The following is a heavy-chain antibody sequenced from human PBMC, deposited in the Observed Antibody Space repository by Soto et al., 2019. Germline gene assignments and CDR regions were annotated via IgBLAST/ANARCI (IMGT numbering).Heavy chain of an antibody. D-gene: IGHD3-16*01. CDR1: GDSMNSYY. CDR3: ARVGAASRNYYYYGVNV. V-gene: IGHV4-59*01. CDR2: IYYSGST. Sequence: SETLSLTCTVSGDSMNSYYWSWIRQSPGKGLEWVGYIYYSGSTHYNPSLKSRVTISLDTSKKQFSLRVTSVTAADTAIYYCARVGAASRNYYYYGVNVWGQGTTVTVSS. J-gene: IGHJ6*02.